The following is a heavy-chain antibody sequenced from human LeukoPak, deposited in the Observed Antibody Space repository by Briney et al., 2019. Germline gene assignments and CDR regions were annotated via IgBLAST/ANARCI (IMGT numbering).Heavy chain of an antibody. V-gene: IGHV4-61*01. D-gene: IGHD3-10*01. CDR1: GGSVSSGSYY. CDR3: ARALYGSGSYYAMIGAFDI. CDR2: IYYSGST. J-gene: IGHJ3*02. Sequence: SETLSLTCTVSGGSVSSGSYYWSWIRQPPGKGLEWIGYIYYSGSTNYNPSLKSRVTISVDTSKNQFSLKLSSVTAADTAVYYCARALYGSGSYYAMIGAFDIWGQGTMVTVSS.